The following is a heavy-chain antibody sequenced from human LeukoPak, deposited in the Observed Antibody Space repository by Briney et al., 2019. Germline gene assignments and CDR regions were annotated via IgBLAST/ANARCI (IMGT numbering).Heavy chain of an antibody. V-gene: IGHV3-23*01. CDR1: GITLSNYG. CDR3: AKRGVVIRVILVGFHKEAYYFDS. J-gene: IGHJ4*02. D-gene: IGHD3-22*01. CDR2: ISDSGGRT. Sequence: GGSPRLSCVVSGITLSNYGMSWVRQAPGKGLEWVAGISDSGGRTNYADSVRGRFTISRDSPKNTLYLQMNSLRAEDTAVYFCAKRGVVIRVILVGFHKEAYYFDSWGQGALVTVSS.